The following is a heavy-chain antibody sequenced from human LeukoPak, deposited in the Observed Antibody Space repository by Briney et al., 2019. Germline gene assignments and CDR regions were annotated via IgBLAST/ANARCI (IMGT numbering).Heavy chain of an antibody. CDR3: ARGERWLLPPTDY. CDR1: GFTFSSYE. D-gene: IGHD5-24*01. J-gene: IGHJ4*02. CDR2: ISSSGSTI. V-gene: IGHV3-48*03. Sequence: GGSLRLSCAASGFTFSSYEMNWVRQAPGKGLEWVSYISSSGSTIYYADSVKGRFTISRDNARNSLYLQMNSLRADDTAVYYCARGERWLLPPTDYWGQGTLVTVSS.